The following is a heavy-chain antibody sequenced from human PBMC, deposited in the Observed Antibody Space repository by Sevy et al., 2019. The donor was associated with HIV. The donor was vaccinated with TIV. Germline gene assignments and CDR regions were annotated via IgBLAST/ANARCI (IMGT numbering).Heavy chain of an antibody. Sequence: SETLSLTCTVSGGSITSLYWNWIRQPPGKGLEWIVNIYYNGHINYNPSLKSRVTLSLDTSKKQFSLRLSSVTAADTAMYYCAGENAWGRGYSWGQGTLVTVSS. V-gene: IGHV4-59*08. CDR1: GGSITSLY. CDR3: AGENAWGRGYS. J-gene: IGHJ4*02. D-gene: IGHD1-26*01. CDR2: IYYNGHI.